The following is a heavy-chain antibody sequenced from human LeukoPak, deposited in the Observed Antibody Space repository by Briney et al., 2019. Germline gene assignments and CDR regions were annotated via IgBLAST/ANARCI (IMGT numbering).Heavy chain of an antibody. CDR3: ARGDAREHYYDSSGYYSYYFDY. CDR1: AGSFSGYY. D-gene: IGHD3-22*01. J-gene: IGHJ4*02. V-gene: IGHV4-34*01. CDR2: IHHSGST. Sequence: SETLSLTCAVYAGSFSGYYWSWIRHPPGKGLGWIGEIHHSGSTNYNPSLKSRVTISVDTSKNQFSLKLSSVTAADTAVYYCARGDAREHYYDSSGYYSYYFDYWGQGTLVTVSS.